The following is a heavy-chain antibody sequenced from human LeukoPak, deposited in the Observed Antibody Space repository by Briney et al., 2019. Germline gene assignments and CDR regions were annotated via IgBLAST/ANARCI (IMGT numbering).Heavy chain of an antibody. V-gene: IGHV5-51*01. J-gene: IGHJ4*02. D-gene: IGHD1-7*01. CDR2: IYPGDSDT. CDR3: ARGEITGTPVYY. Sequence: GESLKISCEGSGCKFSNYWIGWVRQMPGKGLECMGIIYPGDSDTRYSPSFQGQVTISVDKSINTAYLQWSSLKAADTAIYYCARGEITGTPVYYWGQGTLVTVSS. CDR1: GCKFSNYW.